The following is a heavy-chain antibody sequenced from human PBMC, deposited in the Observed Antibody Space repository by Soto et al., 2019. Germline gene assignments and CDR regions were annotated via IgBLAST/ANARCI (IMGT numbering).Heavy chain of an antibody. Sequence: ASVKVSCKASGYTFTSYNINWVRQASGQGLEWMGRMTPNSGNTGYAQKFRGRVTMTRNTSMSTAYMELNSLKSEDTAVYYCATEAAAGTGTLDYWGQGTLVTVSS. CDR1: GYTFTSYN. J-gene: IGHJ4*02. CDR2: MTPNSGNT. V-gene: IGHV1-8*01. CDR3: ATEAAAGTGTLDY. D-gene: IGHD6-13*01.